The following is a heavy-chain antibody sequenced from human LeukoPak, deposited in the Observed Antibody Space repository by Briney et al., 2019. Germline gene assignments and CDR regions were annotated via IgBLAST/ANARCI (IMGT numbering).Heavy chain of an antibody. CDR3: ASIDTAMVDNYYYGMDV. D-gene: IGHD5-18*01. J-gene: IGHJ6*02. Sequence: PLQTLSLTCTVSGGSISSGSYYWSWIRQPAGKGLEWIGRIYTSGSTNYNPSLKSRVTISVDTSKNQFSLKLSSVTAADTAVYYCASIDTAMVDNYYYGMDVWGQGTTVTVSS. V-gene: IGHV4-61*02. CDR1: GGSISSGSYY. CDR2: IYTSGST.